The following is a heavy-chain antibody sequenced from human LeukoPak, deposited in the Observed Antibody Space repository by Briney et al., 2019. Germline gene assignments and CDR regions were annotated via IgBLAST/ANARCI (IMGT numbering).Heavy chain of an antibody. CDR2: ICYSGST. Sequence: SETLSLTCTVSGGSISSYYWSWIRQPPGKGLEWIGYICYSGSTNYNPSLKSRVTISVDTSKNQFSLKLSSVTAADTAVYYCARLNVYYMDVWGKGTTVTVSS. D-gene: IGHD3-10*02. V-gene: IGHV4-59*01. CDR1: GGSISSYY. CDR3: ARLNVYYMDV. J-gene: IGHJ6*03.